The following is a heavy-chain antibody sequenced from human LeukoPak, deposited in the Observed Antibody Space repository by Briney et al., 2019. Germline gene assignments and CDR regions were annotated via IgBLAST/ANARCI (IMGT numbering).Heavy chain of an antibody. D-gene: IGHD5-24*01. CDR1: GGSISSSSYY. V-gene: IGHV4-39*07. Sequence: SETLSLTCTVSGGSISSSSYYWGWIRQPPGKGLEWIGSIYYSGSTYYNPSLKSRVTISVDTSKNQFSLKLSSVTAADTAVYYCARIEMATITLDYWGQRTLVTVSS. J-gene: IGHJ4*02. CDR2: IYYSGST. CDR3: ARIEMATITLDY.